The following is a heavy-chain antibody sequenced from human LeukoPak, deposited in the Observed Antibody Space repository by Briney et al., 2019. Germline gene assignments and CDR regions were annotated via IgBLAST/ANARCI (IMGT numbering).Heavy chain of an antibody. V-gene: IGHV4-39*07. CDR1: GGSISSSSYY. CDR3: ARGPYSSSAEDYYYYYMDV. Sequence: SETLSLTCTVSGGSISSSSYYWGWIRQPPGKGLEWIGRIYYSGSTYYNPSLKSRVTISVDTSKNQFSLKLSSVTAADTAVYYRARGPYSSSAEDYYYYYMDVWGKGTTVTVSS. D-gene: IGHD6-6*01. J-gene: IGHJ6*03. CDR2: IYYSGST.